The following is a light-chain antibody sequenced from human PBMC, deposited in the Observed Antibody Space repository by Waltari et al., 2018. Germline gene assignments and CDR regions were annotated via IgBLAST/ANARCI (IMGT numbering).Light chain of an antibody. V-gene: IGKV3-15*01. CDR3: QQYNNWPPAT. Sequence: EIVMTQSPATLSVSTGERVTLSCRASQSVSSNLAWYQRKPGQAPRLLIYDASTRAAGIPARFSGSGSGTEFTLTISSLQSEDFAIYYCQQYNNWPPATFGGGTKVEI. J-gene: IGKJ4*01. CDR2: DAS. CDR1: QSVSSN.